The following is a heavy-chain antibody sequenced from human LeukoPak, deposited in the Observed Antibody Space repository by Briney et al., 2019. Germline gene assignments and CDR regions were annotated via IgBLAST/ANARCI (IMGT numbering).Heavy chain of an antibody. V-gene: IGHV3-23*01. CDR3: AKDGHLTMIVVAITLLWLDY. D-gene: IGHD3-22*01. J-gene: IGHJ4*02. Sequence: PGGSLRLSCAASGFTFSSYAMSWVRQAPGKGLEWVSAISGSGGSTYYADSVKGRFTISRDNSKNTLYLQMNSLRAEDTAVYYCAKDGHLTMIVVAITLLWLDYWGQGTLVTVSS. CDR1: GFTFSSYA. CDR2: ISGSGGST.